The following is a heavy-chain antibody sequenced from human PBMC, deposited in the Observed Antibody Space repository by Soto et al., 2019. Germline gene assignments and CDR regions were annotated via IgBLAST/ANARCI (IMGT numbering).Heavy chain of an antibody. J-gene: IGHJ4*02. CDR2: ISAYNGNT. CDR1: GYTFTSYG. V-gene: IGHV1-18*01. CDR3: YCLCGPTGY. Sequence: QVQLVQSGAEVKKPGASVQVSCKASGYTFTSYGSSWVPQAPGQGLEWMGWISAYNGNTNYAQKLQGRVTMTTDTSASRAYMELRRLRSDDTAVYYCYCLCGPTGYWGQGTLVTVSS. D-gene: IGHD2-15*01.